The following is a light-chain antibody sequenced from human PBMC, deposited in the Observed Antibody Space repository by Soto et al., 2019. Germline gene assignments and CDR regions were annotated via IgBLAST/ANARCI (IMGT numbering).Light chain of an antibody. Sequence: QSALTQPPSASGSPGQSVTFSCTGTSSDVGGYNYVSWYQQHPGKAPKLMIYEVSKRPSGVPDRFSGSKSGNTASLTVSGLQAEDEAEYYCCSYAGSNNVFGTGTKVTVL. CDR1: SSDVGGYNY. J-gene: IGLJ1*01. V-gene: IGLV2-8*01. CDR2: EVS. CDR3: CSYAGSNNV.